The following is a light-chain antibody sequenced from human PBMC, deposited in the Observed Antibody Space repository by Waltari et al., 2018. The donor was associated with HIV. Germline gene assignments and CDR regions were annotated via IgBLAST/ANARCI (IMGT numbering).Light chain of an antibody. J-gene: IGLJ2*01. Sequence: QSALTQPPSASGSPAQSVNISCTGPPIDVAGCNYISWYQQLPGTAPKSMIFEVHKRPSGVPDRFSGSQSGNTASLTVSGLQPEDEADYYCSSHAGSNLFVVFGGGTKLTVL. CDR2: EVH. CDR3: SSHAGSNLFVV. CDR1: PIDVAGCNY. V-gene: IGLV2-8*01.